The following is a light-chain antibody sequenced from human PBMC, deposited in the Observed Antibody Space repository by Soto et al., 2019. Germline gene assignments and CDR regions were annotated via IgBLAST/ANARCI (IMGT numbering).Light chain of an antibody. CDR2: DAS. V-gene: IGKV1-5*01. J-gene: IGKJ1*01. CDR1: QSFSGW. Sequence: DIQMTQSPSSLSASVGDRVTITCRASQSFSGWLAWYQQKPGKAPKVLIYDASSLESGVPSRFSGSGSGTEFTLTISSLQPDDFATYYCQHNNGYSWTFGQGTKVDI. CDR3: QHNNGYSWT.